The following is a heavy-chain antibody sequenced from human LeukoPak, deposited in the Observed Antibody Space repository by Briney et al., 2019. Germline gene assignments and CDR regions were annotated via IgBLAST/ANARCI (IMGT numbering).Heavy chain of an antibody. D-gene: IGHD6-13*01. Sequence: SETLSLTCTVSGGSISSYYWSWIRQPPGKGLEWIGYIYYSGSTNYNPSLKSRVTISVDTSKNQFSLKLSSVTAADTAVYYCAREGIAAASVAFDIWGQGTMVTVSS. CDR3: AREGIAAASVAFDI. J-gene: IGHJ3*02. V-gene: IGHV4-59*01. CDR1: GGSISSYY. CDR2: IYYSGST.